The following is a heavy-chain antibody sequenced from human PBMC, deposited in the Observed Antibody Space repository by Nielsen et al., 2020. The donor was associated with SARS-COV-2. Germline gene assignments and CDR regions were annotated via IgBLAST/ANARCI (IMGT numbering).Heavy chain of an antibody. V-gene: IGHV1-18*01. J-gene: IGHJ6*03. D-gene: IGHD2-2*01. Sequence: WVRQAPGQGLEWMGWISVYNGNTNYAQKLQGRVTMTTDTSTSTVYMELRSLRSDDTAVYYCARGYCSSTSCSPFAYMDVWGKGTTVTVSS. CDR2: ISVYNGNT. CDR3: ARGYCSSTSCSPFAYMDV.